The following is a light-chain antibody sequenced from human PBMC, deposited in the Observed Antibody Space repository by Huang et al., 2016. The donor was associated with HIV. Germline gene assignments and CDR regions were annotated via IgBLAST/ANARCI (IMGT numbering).Light chain of an antibody. CDR3: QQSYGAWSS. V-gene: IGKV1-39*01. J-gene: IGKJ5*01. CDR2: SAS. CDR1: QSVGTY. Sequence: IQMTQSPTSLSASVGDRVFISCRKSQSVGTYLNWYQQKPGKAPKLLISSASTLHNGVPSRFSGGGSGTVFTLTIRGLQFDDFATYFCQQSYGAWSSFGPGTRL.